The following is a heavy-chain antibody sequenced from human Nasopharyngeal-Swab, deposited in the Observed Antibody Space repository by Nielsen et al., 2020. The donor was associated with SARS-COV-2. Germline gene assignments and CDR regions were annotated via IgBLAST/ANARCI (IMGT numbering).Heavy chain of an antibody. V-gene: IGHV3-15*01. J-gene: IGHJ6*02. CDR3: GYYGDEDYYYYYGRDV. CDR2: IKSKTDGGTT. CDR1: GFTFSNAW. D-gene: IGHD4-17*01. Sequence: GESLKISCAASGFTFSNAWMSWVRQAPGKGLEWVGRIKSKTDGGTTDYAAPVKGRFTISRDDSKNTLYLQMNSLKTEDTAVYYCGYYGDEDYYYYYGRDVWGQGTTVNVA.